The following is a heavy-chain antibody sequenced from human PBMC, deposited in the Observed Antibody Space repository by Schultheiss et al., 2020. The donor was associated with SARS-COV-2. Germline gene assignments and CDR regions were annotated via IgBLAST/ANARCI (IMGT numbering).Heavy chain of an antibody. CDR3: ARDHSRVGPIAVAGRDWFDP. CDR2: IIPIFGTA. V-gene: IGHV1-69*06. Sequence: SVKVSCKAYGGTFSSYAISWVRQAPGQGLEWMGGIIPIFGTANYAQKFQGRVTITADKSTSTAYMELSSLRSEDTAVYYCARDHSRVGPIAVAGRDWFDPWGQGTLVTVSS. CDR1: GGTFSSYA. J-gene: IGHJ5*02. D-gene: IGHD6-19*01.